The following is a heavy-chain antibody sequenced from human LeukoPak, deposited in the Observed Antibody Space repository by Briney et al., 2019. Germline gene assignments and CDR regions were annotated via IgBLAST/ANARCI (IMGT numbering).Heavy chain of an antibody. CDR1: GFSFSAAW. V-gene: IGHV3-7*01. CDR3: VNLGYSD. D-gene: IGHD5-12*01. Sequence: GGSLRLSCEASGFSFSAAWMTWVRQAPGKGLEWVATIKNEGSDKYYVDSVKGRFTLSRDNAKNLVYLQMYSLRVEDTAVYYCVNLGYSDGGQGTLVTVSS. J-gene: IGHJ4*02. CDR2: IKNEGSDK.